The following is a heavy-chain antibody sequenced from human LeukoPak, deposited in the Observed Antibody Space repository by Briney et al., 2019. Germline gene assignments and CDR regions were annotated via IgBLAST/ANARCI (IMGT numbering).Heavy chain of an antibody. J-gene: IGHJ4*02. CDR1: GFTVSSNY. D-gene: IGHD2-8*01. Sequence: GGSLRLSCAASGFTVSSNYMSWVRQAPGKGLEWVSYISSSSSTISYPDSVKGRFTISRDNAKNSLYLQMNNLRAEDTAVYYCARDRCTNGVCYTFAYWGQGTLVTVSS. CDR2: ISSSSSTI. CDR3: ARDRCTNGVCYTFAY. V-gene: IGHV3-48*01.